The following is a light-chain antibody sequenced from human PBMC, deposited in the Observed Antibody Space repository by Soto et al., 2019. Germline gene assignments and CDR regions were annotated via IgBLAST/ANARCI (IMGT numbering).Light chain of an antibody. CDR2: DVS. V-gene: IGLV2-14*01. CDR1: SSDVGAYNY. CDR3: CSYTRSSTVV. Sequence: QSVLTQPASVSGSPGQSITISCTGASSDVGAYNYVSWYQQHPGKAPKLMIFDVSNRPSGVSNRFSASKSGNTASLTISGLQAEDEADYYCCSYTRSSTVVFGGGTKLTVL. J-gene: IGLJ2*01.